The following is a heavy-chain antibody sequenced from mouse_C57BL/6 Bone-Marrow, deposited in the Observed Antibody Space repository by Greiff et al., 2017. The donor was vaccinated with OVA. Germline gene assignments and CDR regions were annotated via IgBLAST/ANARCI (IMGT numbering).Heavy chain of an antibody. D-gene: IGHD1-1*01. CDR2: FYPGSGSI. J-gene: IGHJ3*01. CDR3: ARHEGGGSSAAWFAY. Sequence: VQLVESGAELVKPGASVKLSCKASGYTFTEYTIHWVKQRSGQGLEWIGWFYPGSGSIKYNEKFKDKATLTADKSSSTVYMELSRLTSEDSAVYFGARHEGGGSSAAWFAYWGQGTLVTVSA. V-gene: IGHV1-62-2*01. CDR1: GYTFTEYT.